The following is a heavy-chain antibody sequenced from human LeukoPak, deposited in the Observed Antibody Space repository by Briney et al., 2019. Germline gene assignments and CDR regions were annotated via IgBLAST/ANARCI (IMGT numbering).Heavy chain of an antibody. Sequence: GGSLRLSCAASGFTFSSYAMTWVRQAPGKGLEWVSAISGSGGSTYYADSVKGRFTISRDNSKNTLYLQMNSLRAEDTAVYYCARDKIQPRFDYWGQGTLVTVSS. CDR2: ISGSGGST. V-gene: IGHV3-23*01. CDR1: GFTFSSYA. J-gene: IGHJ4*02. D-gene: IGHD5-18*01. CDR3: ARDKIQPRFDY.